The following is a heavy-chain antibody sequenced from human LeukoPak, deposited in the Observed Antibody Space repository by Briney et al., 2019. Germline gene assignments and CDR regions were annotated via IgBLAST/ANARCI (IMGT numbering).Heavy chain of an antibody. J-gene: IGHJ3*02. CDR3: TRGINSDAFDI. CDR1: GGSFSSDY. V-gene: IGHV4-59*01. Sequence: SETLSLTCTVSGGSFSSDYWSWIRQPPGKGREGIGYIYYRERTKYIPSLKSRVTISLDTSKHRLSLKLSSVTAADTAFYYCTRGINSDAFDIWGRGTMVTVSS. D-gene: IGHD1-1*01. CDR2: IYYRERT.